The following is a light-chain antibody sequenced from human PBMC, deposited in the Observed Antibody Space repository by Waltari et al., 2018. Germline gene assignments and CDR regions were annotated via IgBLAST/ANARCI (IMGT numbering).Light chain of an antibody. CDR3: SSYVSSN. V-gene: IGLV2-14*03. J-gene: IGLJ1*01. CDR1: STDIDHYKS. Sequence: HSALTQPASVSGSPGPSITLSCTGISTDIDHYKSVSWYQQHPGKAPKLIIYDVNVRPSRVSNRFSGSKSGNTASLTISGLQADDEADYYCSSYVSSNFGSGTKVTVL. CDR2: DVN.